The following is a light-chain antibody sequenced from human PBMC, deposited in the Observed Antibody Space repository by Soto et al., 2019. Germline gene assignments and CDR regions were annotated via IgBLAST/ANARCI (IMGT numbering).Light chain of an antibody. CDR3: CSYAGTYTFCV. CDR2: DVT. V-gene: IGLV2-11*01. CDR1: SSDVGGYNY. Sequence: SALTQPGSVSASPGQSGTISCSGSSSDVGGYNYVSWYQQQPGKAPKLLIYDVTIRTSGVSDRFSGSKSGNTASLTISDLQAEDDGDYYCCSYAGTYTFCVFGTGTRSPS. J-gene: IGLJ1*01.